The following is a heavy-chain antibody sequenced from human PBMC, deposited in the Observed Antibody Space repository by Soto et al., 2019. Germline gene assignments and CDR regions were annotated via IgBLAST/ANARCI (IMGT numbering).Heavy chain of an antibody. D-gene: IGHD3-16*02. V-gene: IGHV1-8*01. CDR1: GYTFTSYD. CDR2: RNPESGNT. Sequence: QVQLVQSGAEVKKPGASVKVSCKASGYTFTSYDINWVRQATGQGREWMGWRNPESGNTGYAQKFQGRVPMTRNTSISTAYMELSSLRSDDTAVYYCATAPASSKRFDPWGQATLVTV. CDR3: ATAPASSKRFDP. J-gene: IGHJ5*02.